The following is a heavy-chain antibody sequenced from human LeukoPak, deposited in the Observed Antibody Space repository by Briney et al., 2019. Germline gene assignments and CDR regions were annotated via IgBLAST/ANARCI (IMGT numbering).Heavy chain of an antibody. CDR1: GGSISSYY. Sequence: SETLSLTCTVSGGSISSYYWSWIRQPPGKGLEWIGYIHYSGSTNYNPSLKSRVTISVDTSKNQFSPKLSSVTAADTAVYYCARGIAVAGVHYFDYWGQGTLVTVSS. D-gene: IGHD6-19*01. CDR3: ARGIAVAGVHYFDY. V-gene: IGHV4-59*08. J-gene: IGHJ4*02. CDR2: IHYSGST.